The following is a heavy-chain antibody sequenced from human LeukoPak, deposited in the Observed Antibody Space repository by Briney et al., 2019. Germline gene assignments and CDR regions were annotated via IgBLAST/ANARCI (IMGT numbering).Heavy chain of an antibody. Sequence: GGSLRLSCAASGFTFSSYEMNWVRQAPGKGLEWVSYISSSGSTIYYADSVKGRFTISRDNAKNSLYLQMNSLRAEDTAVYYCASGSMGIAAAGTDYWRQGTLVTVSS. CDR2: ISSSGSTI. CDR3: ASGSMGIAAAGTDY. D-gene: IGHD6-13*01. J-gene: IGHJ4*02. V-gene: IGHV3-48*03. CDR1: GFTFSSYE.